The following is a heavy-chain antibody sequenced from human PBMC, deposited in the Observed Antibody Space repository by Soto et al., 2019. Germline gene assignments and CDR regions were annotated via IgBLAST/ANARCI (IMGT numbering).Heavy chain of an antibody. D-gene: IGHD5-12*01. CDR2: LTSGGGT. Sequence: EVQLLESGGGLVQPGGPLRLSCEASGFILNSYGMSWVRQAPGKGLEWVSTLTSGGGTHYAESVKGRFTISRENSKNTLYLQMNSLRAEDTAVYYCAKDGDLYSGYSDHWGQGTLVTGSS. CDR1: GFILNSYG. CDR3: AKDGDLYSGYSDH. J-gene: IGHJ4*02. V-gene: IGHV3-23*01.